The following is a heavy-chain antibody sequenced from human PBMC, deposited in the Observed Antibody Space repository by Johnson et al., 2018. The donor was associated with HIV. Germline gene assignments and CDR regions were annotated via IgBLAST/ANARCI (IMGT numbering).Heavy chain of an antibody. J-gene: IGHJ3*02. Sequence: QVQLVESGGGVVQPGRSLRLSCAASGFTFSSYGMHWVRQAPGKGLEWVAVISLDGSNKYYADSVKDRFTISRDTSKNTLYLQMNSLRAQDTAVYYCGRAHMDQRHIISAFHMWGQGTMVTVSS. D-gene: IGHD2-21*01. V-gene: IGHV3-30*03. CDR1: GFTFSSYG. CDR3: GRAHMDQRHIISAFHM. CDR2: ISLDGSNK.